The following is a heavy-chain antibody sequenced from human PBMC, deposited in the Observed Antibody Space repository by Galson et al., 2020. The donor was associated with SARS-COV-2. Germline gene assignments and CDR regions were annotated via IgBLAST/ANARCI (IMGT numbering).Heavy chain of an antibody. Sequence: ASVKVSCKASGYTFTSYDINWVRQATGQGLEWMGWMNPNSGYTGYAQKFQGRVTMTKNTSISTAYMVLSSLRSEDTAVYYCARSIAAAGRTFDYWGQGTLVTVSS. CDR3: ARSIAAAGRTFDY. CDR2: MNPNSGYT. J-gene: IGHJ4*02. V-gene: IGHV1-8*01. D-gene: IGHD6-13*01. CDR1: GYTFTSYD.